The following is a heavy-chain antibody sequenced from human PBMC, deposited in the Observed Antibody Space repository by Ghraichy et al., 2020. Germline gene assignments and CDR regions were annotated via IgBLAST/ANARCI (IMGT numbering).Heavy chain of an antibody. J-gene: IGHJ4*02. CDR2: ISSSSSYI. CDR3: ARRGSSKKGVDY. V-gene: IGHV3-21*01. Sequence: GESLNISCAASGFTFSSYSMNWVRQAPGKGLEWVSSISSSSSYIYYADSVKGRFTISRDNAKNSLYLQMNSLRAEDTAVYYCARRGSSKKGVDYWGQGTLVTVSS. D-gene: IGHD6-13*01. CDR1: GFTFSSYS.